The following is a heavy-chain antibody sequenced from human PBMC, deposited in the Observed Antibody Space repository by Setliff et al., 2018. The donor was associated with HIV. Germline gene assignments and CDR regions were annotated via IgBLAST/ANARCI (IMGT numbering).Heavy chain of an antibody. CDR1: GYTFTRNQ. CDR2: INPSGGSA. D-gene: IGHD5-12*01. Sequence: ASVKVSCKASGYTFTRNQIHWVRQAPGQGLEWMGIINPSGGSAAYAEKFRGRVTMTSDTSTNTVYMELRSLKFEDTAVYYCARDEVPFRPPVATAGGFFHHWGRGTLVTVSS. J-gene: IGHJ1*01. CDR3: ARDEVPFRPPVATAGGFFHH. V-gene: IGHV1-46*01.